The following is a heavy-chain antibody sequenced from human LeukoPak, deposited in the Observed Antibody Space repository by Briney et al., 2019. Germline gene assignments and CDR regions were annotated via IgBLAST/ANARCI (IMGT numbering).Heavy chain of an antibody. CDR2: ISWNSGSI. CDR3: AKGSYYDILTGYYEFDY. J-gene: IGHJ4*02. Sequence: PGRSLILSCAASGFTFDDYAMHWVRQAPGKGLEWVSGISWNSGSIGYADSVKGRFTISRDNAKNSLYLQMNSLRAEDTALYYCAKGSYYDILTGYYEFDYWGQGTLVTVSS. CDR1: GFTFDDYA. V-gene: IGHV3-9*01. D-gene: IGHD3-9*01.